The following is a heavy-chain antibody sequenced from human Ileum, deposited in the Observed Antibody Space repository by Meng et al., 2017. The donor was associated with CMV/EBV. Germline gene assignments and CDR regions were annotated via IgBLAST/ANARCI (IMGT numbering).Heavy chain of an antibody. D-gene: IGHD5/OR15-5a*01. CDR3: AKDLGKSTDDYYYYGMDV. J-gene: IGHJ6*02. Sequence: GESLKISCAASGFTFSSYGMHWVRQAPGKGLEWVAVIWYDGSNKYYADSVKGRFTISRDNSKNTLYLQMNSLRAEDTAVYYCAKDLGKSTDDYYYYGMDVWGQGTTVTVSS. CDR1: GFTFSSYG. V-gene: IGHV3-33*06. CDR2: IWYDGSNK.